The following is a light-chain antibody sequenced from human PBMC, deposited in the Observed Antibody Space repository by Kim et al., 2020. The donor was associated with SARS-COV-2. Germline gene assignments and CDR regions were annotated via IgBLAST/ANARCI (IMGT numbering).Light chain of an antibody. CDR2: GAS. CDR1: QSIDYNY. CDR3: QHCGNSSPNT. V-gene: IGKV3-20*01. J-gene: IGKJ2*01. Sequence: EIVLTQSPGTLSLSPGERATLSCRASQSIDYNYFAWYQQKPGQAPRLLIYGASTRATGIPDRFSGSGSGTDFTLTISRLEPEDFAVYYCQHCGNSSPNTFRQGTKLEI.